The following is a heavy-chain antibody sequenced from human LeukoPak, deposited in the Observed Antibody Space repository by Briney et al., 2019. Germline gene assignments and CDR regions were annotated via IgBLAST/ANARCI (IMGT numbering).Heavy chain of an antibody. CDR1: GGTFSSYA. CDR3: ARVESLAAAGAYYYYYGMDV. D-gene: IGHD6-13*01. V-gene: IGHV1-69*04. Sequence: ASVKVSCKASGGTFSSYAISWVRQAPGQGLEWMGRIIPILGIANYAQKFQGRVTITADKSTSTAYMELSSLRSEDTAVYYCARVESLAAAGAYYYYYGMDVWGQGTTVTVSS. CDR2: IIPILGIA. J-gene: IGHJ6*02.